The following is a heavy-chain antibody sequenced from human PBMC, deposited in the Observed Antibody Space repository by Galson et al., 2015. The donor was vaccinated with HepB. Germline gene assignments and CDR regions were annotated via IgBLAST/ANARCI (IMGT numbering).Heavy chain of an antibody. D-gene: IGHD4-17*01. Sequence: SVKVSCKASGGTFSSYAISWVRQAPGQGLEWMGRIIPILGIANYAQKFQGRVTITADKSTSTAYMELSSLRSEDTAVYYCARGTTVTTPDAFDIWGQGTMVTVSS. CDR2: IIPILGIA. V-gene: IGHV1-69*04. CDR3: ARGTTVTTPDAFDI. CDR1: GGTFSSYA. J-gene: IGHJ3*02.